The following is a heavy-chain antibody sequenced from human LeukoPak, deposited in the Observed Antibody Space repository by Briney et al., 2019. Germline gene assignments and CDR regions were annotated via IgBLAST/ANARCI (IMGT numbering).Heavy chain of an antibody. CDR3: ARAPSSSSWYKVLDY. D-gene: IGHD6-13*01. Sequence: ASVKVSCKASGYTFTNYGISWVRQAPGQGLEWMGWISAYNGNRNYAQEFQGRVTMTTDTSTTTAFMELRSLRSEDTAVYYCARAPSSSSWYKVLDYWGQGTLVTVSS. CDR1: GYTFTNYG. J-gene: IGHJ4*02. V-gene: IGHV1-18*01. CDR2: ISAYNGNR.